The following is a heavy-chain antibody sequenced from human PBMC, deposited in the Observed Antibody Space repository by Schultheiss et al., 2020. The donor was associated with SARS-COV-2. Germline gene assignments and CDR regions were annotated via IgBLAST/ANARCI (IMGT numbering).Heavy chain of an antibody. CDR3: ARGPIGGFDY. CDR1: GYSISSGYY. CDR2: IYYSGST. V-gene: IGHV4-38-2*01. J-gene: IGHJ4*02. D-gene: IGHD3-10*01. Sequence: SETLSLTCAVSGYSISSGYYWGWIRQPPGKGLEWIGSIYYSGSTNYNPSLKSRVTISVDTSKNQFSLKLSSVTAADTAVYYCARGPIGGFDYWGQGTLVTVSS.